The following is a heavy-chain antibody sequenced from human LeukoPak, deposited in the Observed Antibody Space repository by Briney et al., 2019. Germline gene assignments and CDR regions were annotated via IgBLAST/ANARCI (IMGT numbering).Heavy chain of an antibody. CDR3: ARLGPFYGSGSYSAFDI. CDR1: GGSISSSSYY. D-gene: IGHD3-10*01. J-gene: IGHJ3*02. CDR2: IYYSGST. V-gene: IGHV4-39*01. Sequence: SETLSLTCTVSGGSISSSSYYWGWIRQPPGKGLEWIGSIYYSGSTYYNPSLESRVTISVDTSKNQFSLKLSSVTAADTAVYYCARLGPFYGSGSYSAFDIWGQGTMVTVSS.